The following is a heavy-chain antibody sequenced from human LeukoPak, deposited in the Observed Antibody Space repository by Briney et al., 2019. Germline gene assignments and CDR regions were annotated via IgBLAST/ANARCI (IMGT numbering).Heavy chain of an antibody. V-gene: IGHV3-23*01. J-gene: IGHJ4*02. CDR2: ISASGYST. CDR3: ARDLTAFDY. CDR1: GFTFSTYA. D-gene: IGHD2-21*02. Sequence: GGSLRLSCAASGFTFSTYAMSWVRQAPGKGLEWASGISASGYSTYYADSVKGRFTISRDNSKNTLYLQMNTLRAEDTAVYYCARDLTAFDYWGQGILVTVSS.